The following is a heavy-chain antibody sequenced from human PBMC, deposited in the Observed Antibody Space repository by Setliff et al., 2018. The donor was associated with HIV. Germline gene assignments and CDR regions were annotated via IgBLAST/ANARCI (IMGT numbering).Heavy chain of an antibody. CDR2: MNPNSGVT. D-gene: IGHD3-22*01. J-gene: IGHJ4*02. CDR3: ARNYYDRSGHHPDY. CDR1: GHTFSNSD. V-gene: IGHV1-8*02. Sequence: ASVKVSCKPSGHTFSNSDIHWVRRATGQGLEWMGWMNPNSGVTGYAQKLQGRVTMTTDTSTSTAYMELRSLRSDDTAMYYCARNYYDRSGHHPDYWGQGTLVTVSS.